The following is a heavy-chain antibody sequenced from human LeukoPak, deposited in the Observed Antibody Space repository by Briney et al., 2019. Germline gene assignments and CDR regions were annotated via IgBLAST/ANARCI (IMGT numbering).Heavy chain of an antibody. Sequence: SETLSLTCAVYGGSFSGYYWSWIRQPPGKGLEWIGEINHSGSTNYNPSLKSRVTISVDTSKNQFSLKLSSVTAADTAVYYCAREYSEGYYDSSGYTDYYYYYMDVWGKGTTVTISS. CDR3: AREYSEGYYDSSGYTDYYYYYMDV. V-gene: IGHV4-34*01. CDR2: INHSGST. J-gene: IGHJ6*03. CDR1: GGSFSGYY. D-gene: IGHD3-22*01.